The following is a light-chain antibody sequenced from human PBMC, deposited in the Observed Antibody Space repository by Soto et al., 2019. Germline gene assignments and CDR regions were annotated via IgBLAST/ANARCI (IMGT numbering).Light chain of an antibody. V-gene: IGKV3D-15*01. CDR2: DAS. CDR3: QHYNGWPLT. J-gene: IGKJ1*01. Sequence: GMALSPPTLSDSHGDRTTLSCRASQSVSSNLALYQQKPGQAPRLLIYDASNRATGVPDRFSGSGSGTDFTLTISRLEPEDFAVYYCQHYNGWPLTFGQGAKVDI. CDR1: QSVSSN.